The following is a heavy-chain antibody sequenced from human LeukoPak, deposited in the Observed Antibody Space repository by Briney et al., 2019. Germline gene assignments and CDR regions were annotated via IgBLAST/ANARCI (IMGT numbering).Heavy chain of an antibody. D-gene: IGHD3-10*01. CDR2: ISWNSGSI. CDR3: AKDMRPLPYGSGSPTFDY. V-gene: IGHV3-9*01. Sequence: GGSLRLSCAASGFTFDDYAMHWVRQAPGKGLEWVSGISWNSGSIGYADSVKGRFTISRDNAKNSLYLQMNSLRAEDTALYYCAKDMRPLPYGSGSPTFDYWGQGTLVTVSS. CDR1: GFTFDDYA. J-gene: IGHJ4*02.